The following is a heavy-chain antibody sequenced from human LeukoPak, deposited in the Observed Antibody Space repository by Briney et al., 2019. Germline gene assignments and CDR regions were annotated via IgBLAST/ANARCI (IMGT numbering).Heavy chain of an antibody. CDR1: GFTFSSYG. Sequence: GRSLRLSCAASGFTFSSYGMHWVRQAPGKGLEWVAVIWYDGSNEYYADSMKGRLSISRDNSKNTLYLQMNSLRAEDTAVYYCAKESGYCSSTSCFADAFDIWGQGTMVTVSS. V-gene: IGHV3-33*06. D-gene: IGHD2-2*01. J-gene: IGHJ3*02. CDR3: AKESGYCSSTSCFADAFDI. CDR2: IWYDGSNE.